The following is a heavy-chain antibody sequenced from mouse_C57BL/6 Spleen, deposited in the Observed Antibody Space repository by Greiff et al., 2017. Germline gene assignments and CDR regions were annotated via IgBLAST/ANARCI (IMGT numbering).Heavy chain of an antibody. CDR1: GYTFTEYT. J-gene: IGHJ2*01. CDR3: ARHEGGIYYYGSNYFDY. CDR2: FYPGSGSI. D-gene: IGHD1-1*01. Sequence: VQLQESGAELVKPGASVKLSCKASGYTFTEYTIHWVKQRSGQGLEWIGWFYPGSGSIKYNEKFKDKATLTADKSSSTVYMELSRLTSEDSAVYFCARHEGGIYYYGSNYFDYWGQGTTLTVSS. V-gene: IGHV1-62-2*01.